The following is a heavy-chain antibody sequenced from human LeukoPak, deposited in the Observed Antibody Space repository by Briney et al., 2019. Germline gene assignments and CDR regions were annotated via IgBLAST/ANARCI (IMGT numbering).Heavy chain of an antibody. CDR2: ISYDGSNK. D-gene: IGHD3-22*01. V-gene: IGHV3-30*05. CDR3: ARGESMIVDALDI. J-gene: IGHJ3*02. CDR1: GFTFSIYA. Sequence: GGSLRLSCAASGFTFSIYAMSWVRQAPGKGLEWVAVISYDGSNKYYADSVQGRFTISGDNSKNTLYLQMNSLRAEGTAVYYCARGESMIVDALDIWGQGTMVTVSS.